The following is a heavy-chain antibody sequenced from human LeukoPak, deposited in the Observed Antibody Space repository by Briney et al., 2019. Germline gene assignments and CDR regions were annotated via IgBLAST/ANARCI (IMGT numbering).Heavy chain of an antibody. CDR2: ISGDGTKT. CDR1: GFTFGDFA. Sequence: PGGSLRLSCAASGFTFGDFAIHWVRQAPGKGLEWVSLISGDGTKTYYAESVKGRITISRDNSKDSLYLQMNSLRTEDTALYYCAKIPDFDLLLSTSYYYGMDVWGQGTTVIVSS. CDR3: AKIPDFDLLLSTSYYYGMDV. J-gene: IGHJ6*02. V-gene: IGHV3-43*02. D-gene: IGHD3-9*01.